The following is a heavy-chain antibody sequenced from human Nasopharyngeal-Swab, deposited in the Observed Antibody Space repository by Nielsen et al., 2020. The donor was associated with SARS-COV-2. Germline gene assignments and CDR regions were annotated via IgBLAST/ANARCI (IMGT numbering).Heavy chain of an antibody. Sequence: SETLSLTCIVSGGSISSGGYYWSWIRQHPGKGLEWIGYIYYSGSTYYSPSLKSRVTISVDTSKNQFSLKLSSVTAADTAVYYCARRFTDTIFGANNYYFDYWGQGTLVTVSS. V-gene: IGHV4-31*03. D-gene: IGHD3-3*01. CDR1: GGSISSGGYY. CDR2: IYYSGST. CDR3: ARRFTDTIFGANNYYFDY. J-gene: IGHJ4*02.